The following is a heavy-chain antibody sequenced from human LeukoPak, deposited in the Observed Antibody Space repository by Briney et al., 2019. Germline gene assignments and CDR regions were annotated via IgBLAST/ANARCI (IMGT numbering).Heavy chain of an antibody. J-gene: IGHJ4*02. V-gene: IGHV4-59*11. CDR2: MRDTVNT. CDR3: ATIKRGNIYGYFDF. D-gene: IGHD5-18*01. CDR1: DVSISSHY. Sequence: PSETLSLTCSVSDVSISSHYWSWLRQPPGKGLEWIAYMRDTVNTKDNPSFKSRLTLSADTSKNQFSLRLSSVTAADSAVYYCATIKRGNIYGYFDFWGQGILVTVSS.